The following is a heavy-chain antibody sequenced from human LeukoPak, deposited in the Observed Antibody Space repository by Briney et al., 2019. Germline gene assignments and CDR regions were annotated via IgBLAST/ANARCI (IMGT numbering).Heavy chain of an antibody. J-gene: IGHJ2*01. CDR1: GFTFSYYS. Sequence: GGSLRLSCAASGFTFSYYSMNWVRQAPGKGLEWVSYISTSSSTIYYADSVKGRFTISRDNARNSLYLQMNSLRAEDTAVYFCARLYGDYVCWYFDLWGRGTLVTVSS. CDR2: ISTSSSTI. V-gene: IGHV3-48*01. CDR3: ARLYGDYVCWYFDL. D-gene: IGHD4-17*01.